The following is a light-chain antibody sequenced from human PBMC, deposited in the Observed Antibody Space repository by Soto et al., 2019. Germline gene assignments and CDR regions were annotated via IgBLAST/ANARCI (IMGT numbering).Light chain of an antibody. J-gene: IGLJ1*01. CDR1: SSDVGFYDY. CDR3: RSYTSTSDYV. V-gene: IGLV2-14*01. Sequence: QSALTRPPSASGSPGQSVTVSCTGTSSDVGFYDYVSWYQQHPGKAPKLIIYEVSNRPSGVSNRFSGSKSGNTASLTISGIQAEDEADYYCRSYTSTSDYVFGTGTRVTVL. CDR2: EVS.